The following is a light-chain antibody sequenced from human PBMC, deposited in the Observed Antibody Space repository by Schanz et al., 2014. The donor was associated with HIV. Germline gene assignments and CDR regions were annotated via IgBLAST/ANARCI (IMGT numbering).Light chain of an antibody. CDR3: QQYGSSPPT. J-gene: IGKJ3*01. Sequence: EIVLTQSPGTLSLSPGERATLSCRASQSVTSNYLAWYQQKPGQAPRLLIYGASTRATGIPARFSGSGSGTDFTLTISSLDPEDFGVYYCQQYGSSPPTFGPGTKVDIK. V-gene: IGKV3-20*01. CDR2: GAS. CDR1: QSVTSNY.